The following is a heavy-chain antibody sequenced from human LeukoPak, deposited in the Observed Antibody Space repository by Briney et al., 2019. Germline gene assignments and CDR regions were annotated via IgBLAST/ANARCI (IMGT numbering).Heavy chain of an antibody. CDR2: IYYSGST. CDR3: ARLGTTGYYYYMDV. J-gene: IGHJ6*03. Sequence: PSETLSLTCTASGGSISSYYWSWIRQPPGKGLEWIGYIYYSGSTNYNPSLKRRVTISVDTSKNQFSLKLSSVTAADTAVYYCARLGTTGYYYYMDVWGKGTTVTVSS. V-gene: IGHV4-59*01. CDR1: GGSISSYY. D-gene: IGHD1-1*01.